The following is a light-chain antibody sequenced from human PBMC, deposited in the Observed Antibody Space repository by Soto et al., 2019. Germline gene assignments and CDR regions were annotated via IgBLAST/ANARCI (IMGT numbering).Light chain of an antibody. CDR2: DAS. CDR1: QSVSSY. Sequence: EIVLTQSPATLSLSPGERATLSCRASQSVSSYLAWYQQKPGQAPRLLIYDASNRATGIPARFSGSGSGTDITLTISSLEPEDFAVYYCQQRSNWPPFGQGTKLEI. CDR3: QQRSNWPP. V-gene: IGKV3-11*01. J-gene: IGKJ2*01.